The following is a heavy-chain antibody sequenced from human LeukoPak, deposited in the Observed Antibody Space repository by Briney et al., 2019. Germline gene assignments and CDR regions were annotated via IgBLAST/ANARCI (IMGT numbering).Heavy chain of an antibody. Sequence: SLRLSCAASGFTFSSYWMSWVRQAPGKGPEWLANIKQDGSEKYYVDSVKGRFTISRDNAKNSLYLQMNSLRAEDTAVYYCASAIGCSSTRCRPPYYYYYMDVWGKGTTVTVSS. J-gene: IGHJ6*03. CDR3: ASAIGCSSTRCRPPYYYYYMDV. D-gene: IGHD2-2*01. CDR2: IKQDGSEK. CDR1: GFTFSSYW. V-gene: IGHV3-7*01.